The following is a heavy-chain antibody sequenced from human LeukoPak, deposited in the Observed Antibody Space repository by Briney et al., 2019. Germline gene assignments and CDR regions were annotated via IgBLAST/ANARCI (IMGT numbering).Heavy chain of an antibody. CDR1: GFTLSSYS. CDR3: ARGGDIVDNWFDP. CDR2: IYSGGST. V-gene: IGHV3-53*01. J-gene: IGHJ5*02. Sequence: GGSLRLSCAASGFTLSSYSMNWVRQAPGKGLEWVSVIYSGGSTYYADSVKGRFTISRDNSKNTLYLQMNSLRAEDTAVYYCARGGDIVDNWFDPWGQRTLVTVSS. D-gene: IGHD2-15*01.